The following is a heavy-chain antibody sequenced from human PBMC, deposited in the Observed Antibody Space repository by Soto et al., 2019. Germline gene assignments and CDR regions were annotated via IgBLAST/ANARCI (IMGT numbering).Heavy chain of an antibody. V-gene: IGHV4-31*03. D-gene: IGHD6-13*01. CDR3: ARVSATGTRWFDP. CDR1: GGSFSSGAYY. J-gene: IGHJ5*02. CDR2: ISYRGTP. Sequence: QVQLQESGPGLVKPSQNLSLTCTVSGGSFSSGAYYWSWVRRHPGMGLEWIGYISYRGTPYYNPSLKSRLTISVDASKNQFSQRLSSVTAADTAVYYCARVSATGTRWFDPWGQGTLVTVSS.